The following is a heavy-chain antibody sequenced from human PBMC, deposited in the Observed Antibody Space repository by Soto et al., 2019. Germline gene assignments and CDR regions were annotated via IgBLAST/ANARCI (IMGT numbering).Heavy chain of an antibody. D-gene: IGHD6-13*01. CDR2: VYNSGST. J-gene: IGHJ4*02. V-gene: IGHV4-59*01. CDR3: ARYRREAVAGYTLDN. CDR1: GGSISSNY. Sequence: SETLSLTCTVSGGSISSNYWTWIRQHPGKGLEWIGYVYNSGSTNYNPSLKSRVTISEDTSKSQFSLKVNSMTAADTAVYYCARYRREAVAGYTLDNWGQGILVTVSS.